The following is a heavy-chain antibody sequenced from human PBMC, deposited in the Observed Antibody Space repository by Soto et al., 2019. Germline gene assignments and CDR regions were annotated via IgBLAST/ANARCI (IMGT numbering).Heavy chain of an antibody. CDR1: GFTFSSYS. CDR3: ARASVGATNNWFDP. J-gene: IGHJ5*02. D-gene: IGHD1-26*01. Sequence: LRLSCAASGFTFSSYSMNWVRQAPGKGLEWVSSISSSSSYIYYADSVKGRFTISRDNAKNSLYLQMNSLRAEDTAVYYCARASVGATNNWFDPWGQGTLVTVSS. V-gene: IGHV3-21*01. CDR2: ISSSSSYI.